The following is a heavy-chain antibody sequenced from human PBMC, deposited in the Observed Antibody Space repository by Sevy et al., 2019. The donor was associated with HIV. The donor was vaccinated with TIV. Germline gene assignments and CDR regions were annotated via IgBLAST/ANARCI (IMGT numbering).Heavy chain of an antibody. CDR3: TDGVGASDFDY. CDR2: IKSKTEGATR. Sequence: GGSLRLSCAASGFTFSNAWMSWVRQAPGKGLEWVGRIKSKTEGATRDFAAPVKGRLLISRDDSRNTVYLQMNSLKTEDTAVYYCTDGVGASDFDYWGQGTLVTVSS. D-gene: IGHD1-26*01. V-gene: IGHV3-15*01. J-gene: IGHJ4*02. CDR1: GFTFSNAW.